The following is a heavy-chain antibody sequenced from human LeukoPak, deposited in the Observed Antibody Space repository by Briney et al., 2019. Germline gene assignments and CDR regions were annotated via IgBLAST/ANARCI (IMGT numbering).Heavy chain of an antibody. CDR2: ISGSGDNT. CDR1: GFTFSNYA. CDR3: SRDRSRGYSFT. D-gene: IGHD5-12*01. J-gene: IGHJ5*02. Sequence: GGSLRLSCAASGFTFSNYAMTWVRQAPGTGLEWVSGISGSGDNTYYADSVKGRFTISRDNSRNTLYLQMSNLRADDTAMYYCSRDRSRGYSFTWGQGTLVTVS. V-gene: IGHV3-23*01.